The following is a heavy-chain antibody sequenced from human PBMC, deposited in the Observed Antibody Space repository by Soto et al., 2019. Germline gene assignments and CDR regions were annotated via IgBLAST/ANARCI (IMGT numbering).Heavy chain of an antibody. CDR1: GFTFSSYG. D-gene: IGHD6-13*01. CDR3: AKGRQQLVLGTMDV. CDR2: ISYDGSNK. J-gene: IGHJ6*02. V-gene: IGHV3-30*18. Sequence: PGGSLRLSCAASGFTFSSYGVHWVRQAPGKGLEWVAVISYDGSNKYYADSVKGRFTISRDNSKNTLYLQMNSLRAEDTAVYYCAKGRQQLVLGTMDVWGQGTTVTVSS.